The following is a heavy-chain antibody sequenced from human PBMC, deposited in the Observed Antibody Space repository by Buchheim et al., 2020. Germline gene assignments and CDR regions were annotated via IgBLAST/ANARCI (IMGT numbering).Heavy chain of an antibody. CDR2: INWNGGST. CDR3: ARDGRGYDFWSGYYLREYYFDY. V-gene: IGHV3-20*04. CDR1: GFTFDDYG. J-gene: IGHJ4*02. D-gene: IGHD3-3*01. Sequence: EVQLVESGGGVVRPGGSLRLSCAASGFTFDDYGMSWVRQAPGKGLEWVSGINWNGGSTGYADSVKGRFTISRDNAKNSLYLQMNSLRAEDTALYYCARDGRGYDFWSGYYLREYYFDYWGQGTL.